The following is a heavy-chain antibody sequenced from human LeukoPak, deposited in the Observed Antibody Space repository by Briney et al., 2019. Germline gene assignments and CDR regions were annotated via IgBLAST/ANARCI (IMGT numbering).Heavy chain of an antibody. CDR3: AKDGGSGILY. J-gene: IGHJ4*02. Sequence: GGSPRLSCAASGFTFSNYEMNWVRQAPGKGLEWISYISASGNPMFYADSVKGRFTISRDNAKNSLYLQMNSLRAEDTAIYYCAKDGGSGILYWGQGTLVTVSS. V-gene: IGHV3-48*03. CDR2: ISASGNPM. CDR1: GFTFSNYE. D-gene: IGHD3-10*01.